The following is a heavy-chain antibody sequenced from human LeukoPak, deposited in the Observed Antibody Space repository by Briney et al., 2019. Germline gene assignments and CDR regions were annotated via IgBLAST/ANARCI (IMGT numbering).Heavy chain of an antibody. J-gene: IGHJ3*02. CDR2: ISGSGGST. V-gene: IGHV3-23*01. D-gene: IGHD3-22*01. CDR3: AKDRNLNPITMIVVGCAFDI. CDR1: GFTFSIYA. Sequence: PGGPLSLSCRASGFTFSIYAMSWVPQAPGKALEGVSAISGSGGSTHYADSVKGRFTISRDNSQNTLYLQMNSLRAEDTAVYYCAKDRNLNPITMIVVGCAFDIWGQGTMVTVS.